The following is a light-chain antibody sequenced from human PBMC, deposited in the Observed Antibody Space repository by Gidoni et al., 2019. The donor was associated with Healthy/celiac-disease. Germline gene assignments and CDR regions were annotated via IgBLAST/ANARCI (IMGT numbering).Light chain of an antibody. CDR1: HSVSSSY. CDR2: GAS. CDR3: QQYGSSPLT. Sequence: IVLTQSPGSLYLSAGERATLACSDSHSVSSSYVAWYQQKPGQAPRLLIYGASSRDTGIPDRFSGSGSGTDFTLTISRLEPEDFAVYYCQQYGSSPLTFGGGTKVEIK. J-gene: IGKJ4*01. V-gene: IGKV3-20*01.